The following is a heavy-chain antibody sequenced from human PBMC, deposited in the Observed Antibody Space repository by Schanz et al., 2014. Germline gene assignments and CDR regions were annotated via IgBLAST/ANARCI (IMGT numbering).Heavy chain of an antibody. J-gene: IGHJ4*02. CDR1: GFTFSRHA. D-gene: IGHD5-12*01. Sequence: EVQLVESGGGLVQPGGSLRLSCAASGFTFSRHAMNWVRQAPGKGLEWVSRLNFDETYTSYADSGKGRFTISRDNAKNTLYLQMYSLRAEDTAVYYCARDRPSGYALDFWGQGTLVTVSS. V-gene: IGHV3-74*01. CDR3: ARDRPSGYALDF. CDR2: LNFDETYT.